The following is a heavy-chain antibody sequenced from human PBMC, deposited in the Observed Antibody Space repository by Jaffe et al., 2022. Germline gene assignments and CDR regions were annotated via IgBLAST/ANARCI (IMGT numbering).Heavy chain of an antibody. CDR3: ARQYFDWLLGGPYYFDY. Sequence: QVQLQESGPGLVKPSETLSLTCAVSGYSISSGYYWGWIRQPPGKGLEWIGSIYHSGSTYYNPSLKSRVTISVDTSKNQFSLKLSSVTAADTAVYYCARQYFDWLLGGPYYFDYWGQGTLVTVSS. V-gene: IGHV4-38-2*01. J-gene: IGHJ4*02. CDR1: GYSISSGYY. CDR2: IYHSGST. D-gene: IGHD3-9*01.